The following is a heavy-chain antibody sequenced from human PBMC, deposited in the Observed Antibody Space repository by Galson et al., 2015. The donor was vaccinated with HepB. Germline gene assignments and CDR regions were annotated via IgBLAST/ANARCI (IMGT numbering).Heavy chain of an antibody. J-gene: IGHJ4*02. CDR3: ATEEY. CDR1: GFSVGSNF. CDR2: IFSGGST. V-gene: IGHV3-66*01. Sequence: SLRLSCAASGFSVGSNFMSWVRQGPGKGLEWVSVIFSGGSTYYADSAKGRLTITRENYENTLHLQVISRRTKDTAVYYCATEEYCGPGTLGTASS.